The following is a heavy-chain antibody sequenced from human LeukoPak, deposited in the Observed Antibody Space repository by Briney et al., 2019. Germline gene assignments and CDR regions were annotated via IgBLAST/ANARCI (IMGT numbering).Heavy chain of an antibody. CDR3: ARDKAAPGHPDY. J-gene: IGHJ4*02. CDR2: IYYSGST. Sequence: PSETLSLTCTVSGGSISSYYWSWIRQPPGKGLEWIGYIYYSGSTNYNPSLKGRVTISVDTSKNQFSLKLSSVTAADTAVYYCARDKAAPGHPDYWGQGTLVTVSS. V-gene: IGHV4-59*01. D-gene: IGHD6-13*01. CDR1: GGSISSYY.